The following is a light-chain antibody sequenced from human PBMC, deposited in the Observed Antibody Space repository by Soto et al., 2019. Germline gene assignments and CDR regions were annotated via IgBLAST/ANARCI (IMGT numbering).Light chain of an antibody. V-gene: IGLV2-8*01. CDR1: SSDVGAYNY. CDR2: EVN. Sequence: QSALTQPPSASGSPGQSVTISCTGTSSDVGAYNYVSWYQQYPGKAPKLMIYEVNKRPSGVPDRFSGSKSGKTASLTVSGLQPEDEADYHCIAYAPSNIWVFGGGTKVTVL. J-gene: IGLJ3*02. CDR3: IAYAPSNIWV.